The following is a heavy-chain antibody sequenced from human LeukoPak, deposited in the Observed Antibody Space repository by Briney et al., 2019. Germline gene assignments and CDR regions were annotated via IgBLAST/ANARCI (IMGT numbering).Heavy chain of an antibody. J-gene: IGHJ4*02. D-gene: IGHD6-13*01. V-gene: IGHV3-21*01. Sequence: GGSLRLSCSASGFTFSSYAMKWVRQAPGKGLEWASAISRTSAYIYYSDSVKGRFTVSRDNAKNSLYLQMNSLRAEDTAVYYCARDPSSSLVDYWGQGTLVTVSS. CDR1: GFTFSSYA. CDR3: ARDPSSSLVDY. CDR2: ISRTSAYI.